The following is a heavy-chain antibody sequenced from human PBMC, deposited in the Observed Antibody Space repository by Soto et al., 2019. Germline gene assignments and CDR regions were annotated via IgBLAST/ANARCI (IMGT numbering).Heavy chain of an antibody. CDR1: GFTFSSYS. V-gene: IGHV3-21*01. CDR3: AGDYDFWSGYSETHISSADY. CDR2: ISSSSSYI. Sequence: GGSLRLSCAASGFTFSSYSMNWVRQAPGKGLEWVSSISSSSSYIYYADSVKGRFTISRDNAKNSLYLQMNSLRAEDTAVYYCAGDYDFWSGYSETHISSADYWGQGTLVTVSS. D-gene: IGHD3-3*01. J-gene: IGHJ4*02.